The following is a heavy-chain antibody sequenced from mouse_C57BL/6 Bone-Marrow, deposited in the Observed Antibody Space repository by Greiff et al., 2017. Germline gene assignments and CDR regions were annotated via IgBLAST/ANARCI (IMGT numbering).Heavy chain of an antibody. V-gene: IGHV12-3*01. J-gene: IGHJ3*01. CDR2: ITHSGET. Sequence: QVQLKESGPGLVKPSQSLFLTCSITGFPITSGYYWIWIRQSPGKPLEWMGYITHSGETFYNPSLQSPISITRETSKNQFFLQLNAVTTEDTAMYYCAGDPPFTTVVAEGFAYWGQGTLVTVSA. D-gene: IGHD1-1*01. CDR1: GFPITSGYY. CDR3: AGDPPFTTVVAEGFAY.